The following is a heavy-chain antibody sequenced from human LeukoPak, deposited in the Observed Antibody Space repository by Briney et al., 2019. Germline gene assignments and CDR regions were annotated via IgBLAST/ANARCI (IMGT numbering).Heavy chain of an antibody. V-gene: IGHV1-46*01. CDR3: ARERYKLRFLSDSFDP. D-gene: IGHD3-3*01. CDR2: INPSGGST. CDR1: GYTFTSYY. Sequence: ASVKVSCKASGYTFTSYYMHWVRQAPGQGLEWMGIINPSGGSTSYAQKFQGRVTMTRDTSTSTVYMELSSLRSEDTAVYYCARERYKLRFLSDSFDPWGQGTLVTVSS. J-gene: IGHJ5*02.